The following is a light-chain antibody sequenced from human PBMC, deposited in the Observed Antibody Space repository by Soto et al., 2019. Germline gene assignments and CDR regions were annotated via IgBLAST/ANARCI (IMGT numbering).Light chain of an antibody. V-gene: IGLV3-21*02. CDR2: DNS. CDR3: QVWDSSSDHPV. J-gene: IGLJ2*01. Sequence: SYELTQPPSVSVAPGQTASITCGGNNIASKNVHWYQQKPGQAPVLVVYDNSDRPSGIPERFSGSNSGNTATLTISRVEAGDEADYYRQVWDSSSDHPVFGGGTKVTVL. CDR1: NIASKN.